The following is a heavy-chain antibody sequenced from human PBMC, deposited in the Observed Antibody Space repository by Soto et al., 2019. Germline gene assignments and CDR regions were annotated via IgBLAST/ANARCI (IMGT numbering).Heavy chain of an antibody. CDR1: GFTFSNAW. V-gene: IGHV3-15*01. J-gene: IGHJ6*03. Sequence: GGSLRLSCAASGFTFSNAWMSWVRQAPGKGLEWVGRIKSKTDGGTTDYAAPVKGRFTISRDDSKNTLYLQMNSLKTEDTAVYYCTTSVPWGALYYYYYMDVWGKGTTVTVSS. CDR3: TTSVPWGALYYYYYMDV. D-gene: IGHD1-26*01. CDR2: IKSKTDGGTT.